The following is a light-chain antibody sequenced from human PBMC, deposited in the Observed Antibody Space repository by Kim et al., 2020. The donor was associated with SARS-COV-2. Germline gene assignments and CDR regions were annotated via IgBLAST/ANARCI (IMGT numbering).Light chain of an antibody. J-gene: IGLJ1*01. CDR2: NDN. CDR1: DSNIGSNT. Sequence: QSVLTQPPSASGTPGQRVTISCSGSDSNIGSNTVNWYHHLPGRAPKLLIYNDNQRPSGVPDRFSGSKSGTSASLAISELQSEDEADYICAAWDDSLNGPVFGTGTKVTVL. V-gene: IGLV1-44*01. CDR3: AAWDDSLNGPV.